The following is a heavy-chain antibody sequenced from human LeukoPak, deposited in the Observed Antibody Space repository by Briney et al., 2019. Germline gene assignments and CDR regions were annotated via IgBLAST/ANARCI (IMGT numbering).Heavy chain of an antibody. CDR2: VSGSSRYT. CDR1: GFTFPTFT. D-gene: IGHD3-3*01. V-gene: IGHV3-21*01. CDR3: VRGAGDIWSGGSNSFDC. J-gene: IGHJ4*02. Sequence: GGSLRLSCVTTGFTFPTFTIDWIRQAPGKGLQWISSVSGSSRYTYYTDSVKGRFTVSRDNAKRSVFLQLNNLTAEDTGVYYCVRGAGDIWSGGSNSFDCWGQGTLVTVSP.